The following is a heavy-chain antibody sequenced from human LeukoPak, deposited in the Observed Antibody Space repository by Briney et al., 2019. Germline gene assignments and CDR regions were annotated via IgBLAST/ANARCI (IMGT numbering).Heavy chain of an antibody. V-gene: IGHV3-48*01. CDR3: ATLPYYYDSSGSYYFDY. D-gene: IGHD3-22*01. CDR2: IRSSSSTI. Sequence: GGSLRLSCAASGFTFSSYSMNWVRQAPGKGLEWVSYIRSSSSTIYYADSVKGRFTISRDNSKNTLYLQMNSLRVEDTAVYYCATLPYYYDSSGSYYFDYWGQGTLVTVSS. CDR1: GFTFSSYS. J-gene: IGHJ4*02.